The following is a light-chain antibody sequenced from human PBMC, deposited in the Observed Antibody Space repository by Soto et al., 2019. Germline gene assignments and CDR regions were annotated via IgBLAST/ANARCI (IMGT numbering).Light chain of an antibody. J-gene: IGLJ1*01. CDR1: SSDVGAYNY. CDR2: GVS. V-gene: IGLV2-14*01. CDR3: SSYTTISTYV. Sequence: QSALTQPASVSGSPGQSVTISCTGTSSDVGAYNYVSWYQQHPGKVPKLMISGVSNRPSGVSDRFSGSKSGNTGSLAISGPPGEGEADYYCSSYTTISTYVFGTGTKVTVL.